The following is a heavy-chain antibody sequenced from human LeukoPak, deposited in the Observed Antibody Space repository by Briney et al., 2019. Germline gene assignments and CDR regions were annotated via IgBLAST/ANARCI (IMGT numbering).Heavy chain of an antibody. CDR3: VRDDSSHFDY. Sequence: GGSLRLSCAASGFTFSSYTMNWVRQAPGKGLVWVSRINRDGSSTNHADSVKGRFTISRDNAKNTLYLQMNSLRAEDTAVYYCVRDDSSHFDYWGQGALVTVSS. D-gene: IGHD6-13*01. CDR2: INRDGSST. J-gene: IGHJ4*02. V-gene: IGHV3-74*01. CDR1: GFTFSSYT.